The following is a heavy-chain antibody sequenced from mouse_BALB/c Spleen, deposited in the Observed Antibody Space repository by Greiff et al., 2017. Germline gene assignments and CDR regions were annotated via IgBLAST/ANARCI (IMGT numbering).Heavy chain of an antibody. CDR2: IDPANGNT. V-gene: IGHV14-3*02. CDR3: ARSGYYGSSYVAMDY. J-gene: IGHJ4*01. CDR1: GFNIKDTY. Sequence: VQLQQSGAELVKPGASVKLSCTASGFNIKDTYMHWVKQRPEQGLEWIGRIDPANGNTKYDPKFQGKATITADTSSNTAYLQLSSLTSEDTAVYYCARSGYYGSSYVAMDYWGQGTSVTVSS. D-gene: IGHD1-1*01.